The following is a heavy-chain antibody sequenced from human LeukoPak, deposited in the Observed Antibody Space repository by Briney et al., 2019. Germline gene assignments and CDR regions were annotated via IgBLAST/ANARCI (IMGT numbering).Heavy chain of an antibody. CDR3: ARDPKNIAAAGNSFDY. J-gene: IGHJ4*02. CDR2: INHSGST. CDR1: GGSISSGDYY. D-gene: IGHD6-13*01. V-gene: IGHV4-30-4*08. Sequence: PSQTLSLTCTVSGGSISSGDYYWSWIRQPPGKGLEWIGEINHSGSTNYNPSLKSRVTISVDTSKNQFSLKLSSVTAADTAVYYCARDPKNIAAAGNSFDYWGQGTLVTVSS.